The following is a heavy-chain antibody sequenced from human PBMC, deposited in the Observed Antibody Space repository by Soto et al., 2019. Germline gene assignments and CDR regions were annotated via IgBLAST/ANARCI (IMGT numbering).Heavy chain of an antibody. D-gene: IGHD2-15*01. CDR2: IYHSGST. J-gene: IGHJ4*02. CDR3: ARGQVVAAQH. Sequence: QLQLQESGSGLVKPSQTLSLTCAVSGGSISSGGYSWSWIRQPPGKGLEWIGYIYHSGSTYCNPSLKSRVTRSADRSNTQFSPKLSSVTAAATAVYYCARGQVVAAQHWGQGTLVTVSS. V-gene: IGHV4-30-2*01. CDR1: GGSISSGGYS.